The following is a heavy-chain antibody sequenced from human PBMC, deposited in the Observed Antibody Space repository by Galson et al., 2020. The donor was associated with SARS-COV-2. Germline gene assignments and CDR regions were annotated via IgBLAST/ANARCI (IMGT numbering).Heavy chain of an antibody. CDR3: ARDDRSSFYPGRFDP. CDR2: IYDSTTA. CDR1: GGSINSYY. V-gene: IGHV4-59*01. D-gene: IGHD6-13*01. J-gene: IGHJ5*02. Sequence: ASKTLSLTCTVSGGSINSYYWSWIRQPPGKGLEWIGNIYDSTTANYNPSLKSRVTMSVDTSRNQFSLRLSPGTAADTAVYYCARDDRSSFYPGRFDPWVQGVLVSVSS.